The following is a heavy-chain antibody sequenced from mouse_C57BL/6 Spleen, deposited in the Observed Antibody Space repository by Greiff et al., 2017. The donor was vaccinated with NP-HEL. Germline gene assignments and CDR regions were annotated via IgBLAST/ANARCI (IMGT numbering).Heavy chain of an antibody. D-gene: IGHD1-1*01. CDR2: INPNNGGT. CDR1: GYTFTDYN. J-gene: IGHJ1*03. V-gene: IGHV1-18*01. Sequence: EVQLQQSGPELVKPGASVKIPCKASGYTFTDYNMDWVKQSHGKSLEWIGDINPNNGGTIYNQKFKGKATLTVDKSSSTAYMELRSLTSEDTAVYYCARKLPPYYGSSYGYFDVWGTGTTVTVSS. CDR3: ARKLPPYYGSSYGYFDV.